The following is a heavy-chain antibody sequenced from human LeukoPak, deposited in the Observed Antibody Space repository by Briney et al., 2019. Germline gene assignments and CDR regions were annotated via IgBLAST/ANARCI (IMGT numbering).Heavy chain of an antibody. V-gene: IGHV4-61*01. D-gene: IGHD5-12*01. Sequence: SETLSLTCTVSGGSVSSGSYYWSWIRQPPGKGLEWIGYIYYSGSTNYNPSLKSRVTISVDTSKNQFSLKLSSVTAADTAVYYCARAYSGPPYYYGMDVWGQGTTVTVSS. CDR2: IYYSGST. CDR3: ARAYSGPPYYYGMDV. CDR1: GGSVSSGSYY. J-gene: IGHJ6*02.